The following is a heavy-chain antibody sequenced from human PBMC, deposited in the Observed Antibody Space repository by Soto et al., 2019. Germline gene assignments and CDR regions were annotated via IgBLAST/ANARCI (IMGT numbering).Heavy chain of an antibody. V-gene: IGHV4-30-2*01. Sequence: SETLSLTCAVSGGSISSGGYSWSWIRQPPGKGLEWIGYIYHSGSTYYNPSLKSRVTISVDRSKNQFSLKLSSVTAADTAVYYCATGRKRVTMVRGVTAQYNLDSWGQGTLVTVSS. CDR2: IYHSGST. CDR3: ATGRKRVTMVRGVTAQYNLDS. CDR1: GGSISSGGYS. J-gene: IGHJ4*02. D-gene: IGHD3-10*01.